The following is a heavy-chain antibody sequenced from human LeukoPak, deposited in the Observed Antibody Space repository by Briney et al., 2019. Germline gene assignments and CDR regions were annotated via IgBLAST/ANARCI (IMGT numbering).Heavy chain of an antibody. V-gene: IGHV4-59*08. Sequence: SETLSLTCTVSGGSISSYYWSWMRQPPGKGLEWIGYIYYSGSTNYNPSLKSRVTISVDTSKNQFSLRLSSVTAADTAVYYCALTAGEISSAAAAGTFDYWGQGTLVTVSS. CDR2: IYYSGST. D-gene: IGHD6-13*01. J-gene: IGHJ4*02. CDR3: ALTAGEISSAAAAGTFDY. CDR1: GGSISSYY.